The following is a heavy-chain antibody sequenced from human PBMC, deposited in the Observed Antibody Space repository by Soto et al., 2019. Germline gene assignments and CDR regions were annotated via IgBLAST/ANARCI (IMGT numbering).Heavy chain of an antibody. CDR1: GGYITSNW. CDR2: IFHTVSP. V-gene: IGHV4-4*02. J-gene: IGHJ4*02. Sequence: QVQLQESGPGLMKPSGTLSLTCAVSGGYITSNWWSWVRQPPGKGPEWIAEIFHTVSPNYNPYLMGRLTIAMDKSRNHLSLNLNSVTAADTPVYYCARHIAVSGTRGFDHWGQGTLVTVSS. D-gene: IGHD2-21*01. CDR3: ARHIAVSGTRGFDH.